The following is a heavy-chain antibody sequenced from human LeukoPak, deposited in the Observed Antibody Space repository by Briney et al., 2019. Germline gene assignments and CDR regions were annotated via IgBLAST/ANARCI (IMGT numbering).Heavy chain of an antibody. Sequence: GASVNVSCKASGYTFTSYDINWVRQATGQGLEWMGWMNPNSGNTGYAQKFQGRVTMTRNTSISTAYMELSSLRSEDTAVYYCARGAKHYDSSGYYYYFDYWGQGTLVTVSS. D-gene: IGHD3-22*01. J-gene: IGHJ4*02. CDR1: GYTFTSYD. V-gene: IGHV1-8*01. CDR2: MNPNSGNT. CDR3: ARGAKHYDSSGYYYYFDY.